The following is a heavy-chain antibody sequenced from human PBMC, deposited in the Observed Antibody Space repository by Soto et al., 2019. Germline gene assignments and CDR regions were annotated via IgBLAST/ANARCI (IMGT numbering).Heavy chain of an antibody. CDR1: GGSISGFF. J-gene: IGHJ6*02. CDR3: ARGGSTHYYYGLDV. V-gene: IGHV4-4*07. Sequence: ETLSRTCTVSGGSISGFFWTWVRQPPGMPLEGLGHVAASGSTAYNPSLRSRLSLSLDVSKNRFSLELTSVTAADTATYFCARGGSTHYYYGLDVWGQGTTVTVSS. CDR2: VAASGST.